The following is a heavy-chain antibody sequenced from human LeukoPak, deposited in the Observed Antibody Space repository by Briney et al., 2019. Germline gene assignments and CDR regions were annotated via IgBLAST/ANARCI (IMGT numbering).Heavy chain of an antibody. CDR1: GYNFATHW. CDR3: ATKGIEGSLAGFEES. CDR2: IYPGDSET. J-gene: IGHJ5*02. V-gene: IGHV5-51*01. Sequence: GESLKISCKGSGYNFATHWIGWVRQMPGKGLEWMGIIYPGDSETRYSPSFEDQVTISADKSITTAYLHWSSLKAADTAIYYCATKGIEGSLAGFEESWGQGTPVTVSP. D-gene: IGHD6-13*01.